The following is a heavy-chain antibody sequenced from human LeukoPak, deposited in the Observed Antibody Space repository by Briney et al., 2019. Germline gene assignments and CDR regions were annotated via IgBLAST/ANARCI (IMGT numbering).Heavy chain of an antibody. V-gene: IGHV3-11*06. CDR1: GFTFSDYY. CDR2: ISSSSSYI. D-gene: IGHD6-19*01. J-gene: IGHJ3*02. Sequence: GGSLRLSCAASGFTFSDYYMSWIRQAPGKGLEWVSSISSSSSYIYYADSVKGRFTISRDNAKNSLYLQMNSLRAEDTAVYYCARDQAQWRVDAFDIWGQGTMVTVSS. CDR3: ARDQAQWRVDAFDI.